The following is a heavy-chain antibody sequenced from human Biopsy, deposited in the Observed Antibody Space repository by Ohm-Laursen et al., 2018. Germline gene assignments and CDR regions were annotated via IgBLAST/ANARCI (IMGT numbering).Heavy chain of an antibody. CDR2: IYNSGST. Sequence: TLSLTCTVSGGSMSSYYWTWIRQPPGKGLEWIGYIYNSGSTNYNPSPKSRVTISVAVDTSKSQFSLRLSSVTAADTAMYYCARGEAGVYDALDIWGQGTMVIVSS. V-gene: IGHV4-59*01. CDR3: ARGEAGVYDALDI. CDR1: GGSMSSYY. J-gene: IGHJ3*02. D-gene: IGHD5/OR15-5a*01.